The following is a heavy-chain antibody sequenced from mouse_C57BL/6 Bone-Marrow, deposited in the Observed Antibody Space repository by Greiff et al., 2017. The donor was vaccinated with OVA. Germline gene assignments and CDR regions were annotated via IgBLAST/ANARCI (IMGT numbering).Heavy chain of an antibody. Sequence: EVQLQQSGPELVKPGASVKISCKASGYTFTDYYMNWVKQSHGKSLEWIGDINPNNGGTSYNQKFKGKATLTVDKSSSTAYMELRSLTSEDSAVYYCARSRILLQYLFAYWGQGTLVTVSA. CDR1: GYTFTDYY. V-gene: IGHV1-26*01. CDR2: INPNNGGT. D-gene: IGHD1-1*01. CDR3: ARSRILLQYLFAY. J-gene: IGHJ3*01.